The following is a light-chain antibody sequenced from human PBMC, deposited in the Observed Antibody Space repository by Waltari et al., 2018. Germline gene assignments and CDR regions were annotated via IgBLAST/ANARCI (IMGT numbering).Light chain of an antibody. CDR1: SSDVGRYDR. Sequence: QSPLTQPPSVSGSPGQSVTISCTGTSSDVGRYDRVSWYQQSPGTAPNLLIYGVTSRPAGVPVRLSGSKSGNTASLTISGLQAEEEGDYYCSSYTTSSTFVFGTGTEVTVL. CDR2: GVT. J-gene: IGLJ1*01. V-gene: IGLV2-18*02. CDR3: SSYTTSSTFV.